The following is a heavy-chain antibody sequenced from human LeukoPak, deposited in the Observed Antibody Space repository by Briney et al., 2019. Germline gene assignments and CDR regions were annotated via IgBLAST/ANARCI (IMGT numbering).Heavy chain of an antibody. CDR2: ISYDGSNK. CDR3: AKEIGGSYRGVIDY. CDR1: GFTFSSYG. Sequence: GGSLRLSCAASGFTFSSYGVHWVRQAPGKGLEWVAVISYDGSNKYYADSVKGRFTISRDNSKNTLYLQMNSLRAEDTAVYYCAKEIGGSYRGVIDYWGQGTLVTVSS. J-gene: IGHJ4*02. D-gene: IGHD1-26*01. V-gene: IGHV3-30*18.